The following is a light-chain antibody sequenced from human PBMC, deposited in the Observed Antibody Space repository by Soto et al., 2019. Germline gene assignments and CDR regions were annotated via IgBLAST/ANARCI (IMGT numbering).Light chain of an antibody. CDR3: QQYNSYPLT. CDR2: AAD. V-gene: IGKV1-16*01. J-gene: IGKJ4*01. CDR1: QSITNY. Sequence: DIQMTQSPSPLSASVGDTVAITCRASQSITNYLTCFQQKPGKAPSLLIFAADNLQDGVPSRFSGSGSGRDFSLTINSLQPEDFATYYCQQYNSYPLTFGGGTKVDIK.